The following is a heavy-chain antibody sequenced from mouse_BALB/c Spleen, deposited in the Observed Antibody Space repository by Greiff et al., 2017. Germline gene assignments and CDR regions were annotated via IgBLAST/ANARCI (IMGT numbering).Heavy chain of an antibody. D-gene: IGHD2-4*01. Sequence: EVQLQESGPSLVKPSQTLSLTCSVTGDSITSGYWNWIRKFPGNKLEYMGYISYSGSTYYNPSLKSRISITRDTSKNQYYLQLNSVTTEDTATYYCARLHYDYDEAWFAYWGQGTLVTVSA. V-gene: IGHV3-8*02. CDR3: ARLHYDYDEAWFAY. CDR2: ISYSGST. CDR1: GDSITSGY. J-gene: IGHJ3*01.